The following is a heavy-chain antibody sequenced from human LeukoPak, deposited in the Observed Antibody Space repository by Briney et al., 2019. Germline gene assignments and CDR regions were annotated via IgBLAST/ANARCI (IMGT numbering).Heavy chain of an antibody. V-gene: IGHV1-2*06. J-gene: IGHJ4*02. CDR3: ARDYCSSTSCLFDY. Sequence: ASVKVSCKASGYTFTSYYMHWVRQAPGQGLEWMGRINPNSGDTNYAQEFQGRVTMTRDTSISTAYMELSRLRSDDTAVYYCARDYCSSTSCLFDYWGQGTLVTVSS. D-gene: IGHD2-2*01. CDR1: GYTFTSYY. CDR2: INPNSGDT.